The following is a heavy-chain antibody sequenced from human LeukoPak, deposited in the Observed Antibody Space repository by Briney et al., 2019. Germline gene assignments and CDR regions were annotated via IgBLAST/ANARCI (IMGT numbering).Heavy chain of an antibody. CDR2: INQNGGEK. CDR3: ARYRHLGY. J-gene: IGHJ4*02. V-gene: IGHV3-7*01. Sequence: GGSLRLSCADSGLTFSGYWMNWVRQAPGKGLEWVANINQNGGEKYYVDSVKGRFTISRDNGKNSLYLQMNSLRAEDTAVYYCARYRHLGYWGQGTLVTVSS. CDR1: GLTFSGYW.